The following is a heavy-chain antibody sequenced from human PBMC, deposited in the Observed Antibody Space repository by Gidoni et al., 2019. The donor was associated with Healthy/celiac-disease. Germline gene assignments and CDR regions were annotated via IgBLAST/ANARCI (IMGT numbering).Heavy chain of an antibody. V-gene: IGHV1-2*06. CDR3: ASLTALYSGYDLYAFDI. Sequence: QVQLVQSGAEVKKPGSSVKVSCKASGYTFTGYYMHWVRQAPGQGLEWMGRINPNSGSTNYAQKFQGRVTMTRDTSISTAYMELSRLRSDDTAVYYCASLTALYSGYDLYAFDIWGQGTMVTVSS. CDR1: GYTFTGYY. J-gene: IGHJ3*02. CDR2: INPNSGST. D-gene: IGHD5-12*01.